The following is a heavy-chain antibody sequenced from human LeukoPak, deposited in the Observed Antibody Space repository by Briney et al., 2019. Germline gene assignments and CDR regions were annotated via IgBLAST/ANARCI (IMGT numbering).Heavy chain of an antibody. Sequence: SETLSLTCTVSSHSITNNYFGWIRQSPGKGLEWIGSISQRQITYYSPSLRSRVTVSRETSNKQFSLRLTSVTAGDTAIYYCVSHETPYYYIDVWGKGTPVTISS. J-gene: IGHJ6*03. V-gene: IGHV4-38-2*02. CDR3: VSHETPYYYIDV. CDR1: SHSITNNYF. CDR2: ISQRQIT.